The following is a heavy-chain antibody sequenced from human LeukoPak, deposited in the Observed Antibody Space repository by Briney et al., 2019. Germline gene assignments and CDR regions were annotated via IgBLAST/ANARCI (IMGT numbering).Heavy chain of an antibody. V-gene: IGHV3-30*18. D-gene: IGHD3-22*01. Sequence: GGSLRLSCAASGFTFSSYGMHWVRQAPGKGLEWVAVISYDGSNKYYADSVKGRFTISRDNSKNTLYLQMNSLRAEDTAVYYCAKGPGFSGYGAFDIWGQGTMVTVSS. CDR1: GFTFSSYG. CDR3: AKGPGFSGYGAFDI. J-gene: IGHJ3*02. CDR2: ISYDGSNK.